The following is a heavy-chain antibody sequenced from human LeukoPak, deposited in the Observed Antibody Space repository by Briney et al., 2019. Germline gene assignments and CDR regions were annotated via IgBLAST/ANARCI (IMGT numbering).Heavy chain of an antibody. CDR3: ARVSYGEWELPYYYYYGMDV. V-gene: IGHV1-18*01. CDR2: ISAYNGNT. CDR1: GYTFTSYG. J-gene: IGHJ6*02. D-gene: IGHD1-26*01. Sequence: GASVKVSCKASGYTFTSYGISWVRQAPGQGLEWMGWISAYNGNTNYAQKLQGRVTMTTDTSTSTAYMELRRLRSDDTAVYYCARVSYGEWELPYYYYYGMDVWGQGTMVTVSS.